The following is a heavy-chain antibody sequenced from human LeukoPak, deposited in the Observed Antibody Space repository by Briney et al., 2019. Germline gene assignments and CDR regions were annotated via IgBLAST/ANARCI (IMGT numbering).Heavy chain of an antibody. V-gene: IGHV1-69*04. CDR3: ARDGLYSSSWYGYYFDY. CDR1: GGTFSSYA. J-gene: IGHJ4*02. CDR2: IIPILGIA. D-gene: IGHD6-13*01. Sequence: SVKVSCKASGGTFSSYAISWVRQAPGQGLEWMGRIIPILGIANYAQKFQGRVTITADKSTSTAYMELSSLRSEDTAVYYCARDGLYSSSWYGYYFDYWGQGTLVTVSS.